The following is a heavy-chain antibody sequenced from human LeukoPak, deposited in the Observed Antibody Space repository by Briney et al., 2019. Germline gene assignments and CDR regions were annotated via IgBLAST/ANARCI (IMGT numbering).Heavy chain of an antibody. CDR3: SKVYSGGSSGTFDY. CDR1: GFTFDDYA. J-gene: IGHJ4*02. V-gene: IGHV3-9*01. D-gene: IGHD2-15*01. CDR2: ISWNSGSI. Sequence: GGPLRLSCAASGFTFDDYAMHWVRQAPGKGLEWVSGISWNSGSIGYAAPVKGRFTISRDNAKTSLYLQMNSLRAEDTALYYCSKVYSGGSSGTFDYWGQGTLVTVSS.